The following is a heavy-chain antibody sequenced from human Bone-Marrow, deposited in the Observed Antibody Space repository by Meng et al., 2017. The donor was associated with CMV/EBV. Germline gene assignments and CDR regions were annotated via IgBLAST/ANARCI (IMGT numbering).Heavy chain of an antibody. D-gene: IGHD2-2*01. CDR1: GSSVTIHG. Sequence: ASGSSVTIHGISWVQQATGQGLEWMGWISAYNGNTSCAQKVQGRVTMTTDTSTSTAYMELRSLRSDDTAVYYCARGDIVVIPAAYDYWGQGTLVTVSS. CDR3: ARGDIVVIPAAYDY. J-gene: IGHJ4*02. V-gene: IGHV1-18*01. CDR2: ISAYNGNT.